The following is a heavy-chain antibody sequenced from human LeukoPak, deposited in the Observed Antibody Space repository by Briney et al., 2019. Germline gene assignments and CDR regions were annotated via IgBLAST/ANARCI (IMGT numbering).Heavy chain of an antibody. D-gene: IGHD1-26*01. CDR1: IDSFSNYH. CDR3: ARGQGATVPQVGKNWFDP. V-gene: IGHV4-34*01. CDR2: VNEVGGT. J-gene: IGHJ5*02. Sequence: PSETLSLTCAVYIDSFSNYHWNWIRQTLSKGLEWIGEVNEVGGTNISPSLRNRVILSVDTSKNQFFLKLISVTVADTAVYYCARGQGATVPQVGKNWFDPWGQGTRVTVSS.